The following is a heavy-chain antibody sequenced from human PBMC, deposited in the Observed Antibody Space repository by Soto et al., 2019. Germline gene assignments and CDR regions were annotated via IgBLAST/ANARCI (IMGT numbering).Heavy chain of an antibody. CDR2: FYYSGST. D-gene: IGHD1-26*01. CDR3: AYGGSAEGYFDS. Sequence: SETLSLICAVYGASMRSYYLRWVRQPPGKGLEWIGYFYYSGSTNYNPSLKSRVSMSVDTSKQQSSLQLSSVTAADTAVASCAYGGSAEGYFDSWGPGGLVTVSS. J-gene: IGHJ4*02. CDR1: GASMRSYY. V-gene: IGHV4-59*01.